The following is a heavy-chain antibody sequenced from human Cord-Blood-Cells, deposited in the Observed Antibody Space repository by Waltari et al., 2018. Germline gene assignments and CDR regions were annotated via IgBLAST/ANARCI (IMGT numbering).Heavy chain of an antibody. D-gene: IGHD6-19*01. V-gene: IGHV4-30-4*01. CDR1: GGSISSGDYY. CDR2: IYYSGRT. CDR3: ARVPPPQWLDEYFQH. J-gene: IGHJ1*01. Sequence: QVQLQESGPGLVKPSQTLSLTCTVSGGSISSGDYYWSWIRQPPGKGLEWIGYIYYSGRTDYNPALKSRVTISVDTSKNQFSLKLSSVTAADTAVYYCARVPPPQWLDEYFQHWGQGTLVTVSS.